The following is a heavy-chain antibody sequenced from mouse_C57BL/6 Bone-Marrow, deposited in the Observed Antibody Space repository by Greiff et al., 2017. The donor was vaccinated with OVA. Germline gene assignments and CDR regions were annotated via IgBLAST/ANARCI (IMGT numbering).Heavy chain of an antibody. CDR2: INPESGGT. V-gene: IGHV1-54*01. CDR1: GSAFPNYL. J-gene: IGHJ3*01. D-gene: IGHD1-1*01. Sequence: QVHLPHSGAELLRPGTSVKVSCKSSGSAFPNYLLEWLKPRPVPGLEWIGHINPESGGTNYNEQFKGKATLTADKSSSTSYMQLSSLTSEDSAVYFCARTDYYGSSYVLAYWGQGTLVTVSA. CDR3: ARTDYYGSSYVLAY.